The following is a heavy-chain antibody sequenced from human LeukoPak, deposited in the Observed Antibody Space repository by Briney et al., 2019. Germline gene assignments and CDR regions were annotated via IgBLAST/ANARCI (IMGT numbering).Heavy chain of an antibody. CDR1: GFTFSTYA. Sequence: GGSLRLSCAASGFTFSTYAMSWVRQAPGKGLEWVSIIYSGGSTFYADSVKGRFTISRDNSKNTLYLQMNSLRAEDTAVYYCARGGSYLSAFDIWGQGTMVTVSS. D-gene: IGHD1-26*01. CDR2: IYSGGST. V-gene: IGHV3-53*01. CDR3: ARGGSYLSAFDI. J-gene: IGHJ3*02.